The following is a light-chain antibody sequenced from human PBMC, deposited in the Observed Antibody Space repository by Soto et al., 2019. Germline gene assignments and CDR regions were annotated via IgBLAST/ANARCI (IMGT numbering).Light chain of an antibody. V-gene: IGKV1-39*01. CDR3: QQSFTTPLT. CDR2: AAS. Sequence: DIQMTQSPSSLSASVGARVVITCRTSQSISTYLNWYQQRPGKAPKLLIYAASSLQSGVPSRFSGSGSGTDFTLTISSLQAEDFATYYCQQSFTTPLTFGGGTKVEIK. CDR1: QSISTY. J-gene: IGKJ4*01.